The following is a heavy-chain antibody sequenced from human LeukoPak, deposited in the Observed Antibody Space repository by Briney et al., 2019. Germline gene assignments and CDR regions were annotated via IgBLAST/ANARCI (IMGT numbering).Heavy chain of an antibody. CDR3: ARGRQLHLGELFPFAEFFQP. CDR1: GYTFTSYG. D-gene: IGHD3-16*01. Sequence: ASVKVSCKASGYTFTSYGISWVRQAPGQGLEWMGWISAYNGNTNYAQKLQGRVTMTTDTSTSTAYMELRSLRSDDTAVYYCARGRQLHLGELFPFAEFFQPWGQGTLVTVSS. V-gene: IGHV1-18*01. CDR2: ISAYNGNT. J-gene: IGHJ1*01.